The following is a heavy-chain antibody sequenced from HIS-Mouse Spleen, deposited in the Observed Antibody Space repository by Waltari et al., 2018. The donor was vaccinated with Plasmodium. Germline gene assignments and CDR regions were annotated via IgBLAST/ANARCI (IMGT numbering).Heavy chain of an antibody. D-gene: IGHD6-13*01. J-gene: IGHJ1*01. Sequence: QVQLVQSGAEVKKPGASVKVSCKASGYTFTGYYMHWVRQAPGQGLEWMGWINPNSCGTNYAHKVQGRVTMTRDTSISTAYMELSRLGSDDTAVYYCARVLGYKAAAGTFVEYFQHWGQGTLVTVSS. CDR3: ARVLGYKAAAGTFVEYFQH. V-gene: IGHV1-2*07. CDR1: GYTFTGYY. CDR2: INPNSCGT.